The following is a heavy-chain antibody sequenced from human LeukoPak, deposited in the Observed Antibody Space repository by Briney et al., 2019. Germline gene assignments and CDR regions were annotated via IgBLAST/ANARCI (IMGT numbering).Heavy chain of an antibody. CDR1: GFIVSSNH. Sequence: GGSLRLSCAASGFIVSSNHMGWVRQAPGKGLEWVSMTYSGDSTYYADSVKGRFTISRDNSRNTLFLQINSLRAEDTAVYYCARVVFSYGYCYYMDVWGKGTTVTVSS. V-gene: IGHV3-53*01. CDR2: TYSGDST. J-gene: IGHJ6*03. D-gene: IGHD5-18*01. CDR3: ARVVFSYGYCYYMDV.